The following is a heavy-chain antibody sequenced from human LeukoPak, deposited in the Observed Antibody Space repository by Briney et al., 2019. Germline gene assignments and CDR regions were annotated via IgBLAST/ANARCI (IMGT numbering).Heavy chain of an antibody. Sequence: GESLKISCKGSGYSFTTYRIGWVRQMPGKGLEWMGVISPGDSDTRYSPSFQGQVTISADKSISTAYLQWSSLKASDTAMYYCARHLDDSSGYYYRTMYYFDYWGRGTLVTVSS. CDR1: GYSFTTYR. CDR2: ISPGDSDT. CDR3: ARHLDDSSGYYYRTMYYFDY. V-gene: IGHV5-51*01. J-gene: IGHJ4*02. D-gene: IGHD3-22*01.